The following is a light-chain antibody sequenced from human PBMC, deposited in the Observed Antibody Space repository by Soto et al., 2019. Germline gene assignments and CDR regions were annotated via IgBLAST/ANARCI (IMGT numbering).Light chain of an antibody. Sequence: QSVLTQPPAVSGAPGQRVTISCTGSSSNIGAGYDVHWYQHLPGTVPKLLIYGSTNRPSGVPDRFSGSKSGTSASLAITGLQAEDEADYYCQTYDSSLSWVFGGGTKVTGL. CDR3: QTYDSSLSWV. J-gene: IGLJ3*02. CDR1: SSNIGAGYD. V-gene: IGLV1-40*01. CDR2: GST.